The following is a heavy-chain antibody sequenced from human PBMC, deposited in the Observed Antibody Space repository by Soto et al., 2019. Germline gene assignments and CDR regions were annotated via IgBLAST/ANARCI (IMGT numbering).Heavy chain of an antibody. CDR1: GGTFSSYA. D-gene: IGHD2-2*01. CDR3: AREGCGSTSCYYNWFDP. Sequence: QVQLVQSGAEVKKPGSSVKVSCKASGGTFSSYAISWVRQAPGQGLEWMGGIIPIFGTANYAQKFQGRVTITADESTSTAYMELSSLRSEDTAVYYCAREGCGSTSCYYNWFDPWGQGTLVTVSS. CDR2: IIPIFGTA. V-gene: IGHV1-69*01. J-gene: IGHJ5*02.